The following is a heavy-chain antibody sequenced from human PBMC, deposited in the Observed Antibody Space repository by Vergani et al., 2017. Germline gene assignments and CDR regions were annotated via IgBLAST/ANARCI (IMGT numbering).Heavy chain of an antibody. CDR1: GGPISSYY. D-gene: IGHD3-10*01. Sequence: QVQLQESGPGLVKPSETLSLTCTVSGGPISSYYWSWIRQPPGKGLEWIGYIYYSGSTNYNPSLKSRVTISVDTSKNQFSLKLSSVTAADTAVYYCARGFVGYYYGMDVWGQGTTVTVSS. CDR2: IYYSGST. CDR3: ARGFVGYYYGMDV. J-gene: IGHJ6*02. V-gene: IGHV4-59*01.